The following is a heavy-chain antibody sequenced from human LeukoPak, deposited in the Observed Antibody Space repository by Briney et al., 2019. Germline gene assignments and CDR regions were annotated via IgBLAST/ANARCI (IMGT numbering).Heavy chain of an antibody. CDR2: ISSNGGST. V-gene: IGHV3-64*01. Sequence: GGSLRLSCAASGFTFSGSAMHWVRQAPGKGLEYVSAISSNGGSTYYANSVKGRFTISRDNSKNTLYLQMGSLRAEDMAVYYCARAWQVVYGDYIGAFDIWGQGTMVTVSS. D-gene: IGHD4-17*01. CDR3: ARAWQVVYGDYIGAFDI. CDR1: GFTFSGSA. J-gene: IGHJ3*02.